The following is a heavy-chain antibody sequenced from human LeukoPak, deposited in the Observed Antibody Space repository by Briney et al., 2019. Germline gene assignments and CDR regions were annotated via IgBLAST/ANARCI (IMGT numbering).Heavy chain of an antibody. CDR3: ATSYSSSSGPFDS. V-gene: IGHV3-21*04. J-gene: IGHJ4*02. Sequence: GGSLRLSCVASGFTFNSYVMNWVRQAPGKGLEWVSSISSSSSYIYYADSVKGRFTISRDNAKNSLYLQMNSLRADDTAVYYCATSYSSSSGPFDSWGQGTLVTVSS. CDR2: ISSSSSYI. D-gene: IGHD6-6*01. CDR1: GFTFNSYV.